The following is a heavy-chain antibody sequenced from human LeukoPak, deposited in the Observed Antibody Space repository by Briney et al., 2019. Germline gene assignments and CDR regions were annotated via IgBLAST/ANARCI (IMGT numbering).Heavy chain of an antibody. D-gene: IGHD2/OR15-2a*01. CDR3: ARGGLSIMGY. J-gene: IGHJ4*02. CDR1: GFTFSSYS. Sequence: GGSLRLSCAASGFTFSSYSINWVRQAPGKGLEWVSYISSSGSTKYYADSVKGRFTISRDNARNSLYLQMNSLRAEDTAVYFCARGGLSIMGYWGQGTLVTVSS. CDR2: ISSSGSTK. V-gene: IGHV3-48*01.